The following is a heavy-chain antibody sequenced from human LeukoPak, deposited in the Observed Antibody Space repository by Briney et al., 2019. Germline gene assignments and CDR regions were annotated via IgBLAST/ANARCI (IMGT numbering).Heavy chain of an antibody. Sequence: SETLSLTCTVSGGSISSSSYYWGWIRQPPGKGLEWIGSIYYSGSTYYNPSLKSRVTISVDTSKNQFSLKLSSVTAADTAVYYCARVRGNYYDSSGYYYVSLYYYYMDVWGKGTTVTVSS. CDR3: ARVRGNYYDSSGYYYVSLYYYYMDV. J-gene: IGHJ6*03. CDR1: GGSISSSSYY. V-gene: IGHV4-39*07. CDR2: IYYSGST. D-gene: IGHD3-22*01.